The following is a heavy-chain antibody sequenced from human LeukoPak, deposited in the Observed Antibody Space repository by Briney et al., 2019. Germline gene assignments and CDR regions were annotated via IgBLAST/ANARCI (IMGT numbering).Heavy chain of an antibody. V-gene: IGHV1-18*04. Sequence: ASVKVSCKASGDTFTSFYIHWVRQAPGQGLEWMGWISAYNGNTNYAQKLQGRVTMTTDTSTSTAYMELRSLRSDDTAVYYCARVGGYCSGGSCYFLYYYYYGMDVWGQGTTVTVSS. J-gene: IGHJ6*02. CDR1: GDTFTSFY. CDR2: ISAYNGNT. D-gene: IGHD2-15*01. CDR3: ARVGGYCSGGSCYFLYYYYYGMDV.